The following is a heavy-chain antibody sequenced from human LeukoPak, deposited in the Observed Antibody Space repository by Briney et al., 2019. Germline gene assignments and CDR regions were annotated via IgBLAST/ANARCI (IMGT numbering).Heavy chain of an antibody. CDR1: GGSISSGDYY. D-gene: IGHD2-2*02. CDR2: IYYSGST. J-gene: IGHJ3*02. CDR3: ARLVVVPAAIRARGAFDI. Sequence: SQTLSLTCTVSGGSISSGDYYWSWIRQPPGKGLEWIGYIYYSGSTYYNPSLKSRVTISVDTSKNQFSLKLSSVTAADTAVYYCARLVVVPAAIRARGAFDIWGQGTMVTVSS. V-gene: IGHV4-30-4*08.